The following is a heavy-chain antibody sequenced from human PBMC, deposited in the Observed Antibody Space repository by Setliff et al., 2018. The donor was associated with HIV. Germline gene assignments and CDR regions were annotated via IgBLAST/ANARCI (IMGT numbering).Heavy chain of an antibody. Sequence: GGSLRLSCTASDFTFSNYWMDWVRQSPEKGLEWVANIKQDGSQTYYLDSVRGRFTISRDNVKKSLYLQMNTLRAEDTAVYFCARGRGESRTNYFDYWGQGTLVTVSS. J-gene: IGHJ4*02. V-gene: IGHV3-7*03. CDR2: IKQDGSQT. CDR1: DFTFSNYW. CDR3: ARGRGESRTNYFDY.